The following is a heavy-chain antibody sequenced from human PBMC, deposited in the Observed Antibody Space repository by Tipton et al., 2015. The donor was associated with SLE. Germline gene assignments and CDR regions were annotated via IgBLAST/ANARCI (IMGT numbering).Heavy chain of an antibody. D-gene: IGHD3-10*01. CDR1: GDSISSGTYY. CDR2: IHTSGVT. Sequence: TLSLTCTVSGDSISSGTYYWSWIRQPAGKGLEWIGPIHTSGVTNSNPSLKSRVTISVDTSKNQISLKLNSLTAADTAVYYCARDLSGAYGSGSYGLHYWGQGTLVTVSS. CDR3: ARDLSGAYGSGSYGLHY. V-gene: IGHV4-61*02. J-gene: IGHJ4*02.